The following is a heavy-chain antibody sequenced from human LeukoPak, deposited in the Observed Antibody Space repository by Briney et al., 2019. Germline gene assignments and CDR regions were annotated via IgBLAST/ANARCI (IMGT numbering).Heavy chain of an antibody. Sequence: PGGSLRLSCAVSGGTTDDYGMSWVRQAPGKGLECVSVIYSGGSTYYADSVKGRFTVSRDNSKNTLYLQMNSLRAEDTAMYYCARGLGYCTSTTCLLPFDYWGQGTLVTVSS. CDR2: IYSGGST. CDR3: ARGLGYCTSTTCLLPFDY. CDR1: GGTTDDYG. V-gene: IGHV3-53*01. D-gene: IGHD2-2*01. J-gene: IGHJ4*02.